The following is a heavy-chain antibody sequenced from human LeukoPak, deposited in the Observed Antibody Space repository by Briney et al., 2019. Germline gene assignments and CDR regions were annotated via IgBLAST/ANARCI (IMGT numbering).Heavy chain of an antibody. V-gene: IGHV4-59*12. CDR2: VYNSGNT. J-gene: IGHJ4*02. D-gene: IGHD4-11*01. CDR3: ARSDYSNYIFDY. CDR1: GDAIKNYY. Sequence: SETLSLTCTVSGDAIKNYYWSWIRQPLGKGLEWIGYVYNSGNTYYNPSLKSRVTISVDTSKNQFSLKLSSVTAADTAVYFCARSDYSNYIFDYWGQGTLVTVSS.